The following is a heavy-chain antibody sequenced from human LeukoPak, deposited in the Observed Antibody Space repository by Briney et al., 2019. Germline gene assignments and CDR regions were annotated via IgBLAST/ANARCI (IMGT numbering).Heavy chain of an antibody. V-gene: IGHV1-69*13. CDR2: IIPIFGTA. CDR1: GGTFSSYA. CDR3: ARLRYYYDSNGYCYFDY. Sequence: SVKVSCKASGGTFSSYAISWVRQAPGQGLEWMGGIIPIFGTANYAQKFQGRVTITADESTSTAYMELSSLRSDDTAVYYCARLRYYYDSNGYCYFDYWGQGTLVTVSS. J-gene: IGHJ4*02. D-gene: IGHD3-22*01.